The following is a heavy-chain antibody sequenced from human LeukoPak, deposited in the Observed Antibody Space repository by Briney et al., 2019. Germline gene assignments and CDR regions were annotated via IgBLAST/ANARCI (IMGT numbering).Heavy chain of an antibody. CDR3: AKALYDSSGVFDY. J-gene: IGHJ4*02. Sequence: GGSLRLSCAASGCTFSSYAMSWVRQAPGKGLEWVSTISGSGGSTYYADSVKGRFTISRDNSKNTLYLQMNSLRGEHTAVYYCAKALYDSSGVFDYWGQGTLVTVSS. D-gene: IGHD3-22*01. CDR1: GCTFSSYA. V-gene: IGHV3-23*01. CDR2: ISGSGGST.